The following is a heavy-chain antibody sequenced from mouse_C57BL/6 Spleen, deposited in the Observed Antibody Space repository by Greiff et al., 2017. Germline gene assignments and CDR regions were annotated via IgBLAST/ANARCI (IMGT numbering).Heavy chain of an antibody. Sequence: VQLQQSGPELVKPGASVKISCKASGYAFSSSWMNWVKQRPGKGLEWIGRIYPGDGDTNYNGKFKGKATLTADKSSSTAYMQLSSLTSEDSAVYFCAREVLGDFDYWAQGTTLTVSS. CDR2: IYPGDGDT. CDR1: GYAFSSSW. J-gene: IGHJ2*01. V-gene: IGHV1-82*01. D-gene: IGHD2-14*01. CDR3: AREVLGDFDY.